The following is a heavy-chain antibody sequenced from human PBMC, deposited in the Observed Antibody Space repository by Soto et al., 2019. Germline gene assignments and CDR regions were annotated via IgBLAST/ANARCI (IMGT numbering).Heavy chain of an antibody. CDR1: GYTFTIYG. CDR3: ARDAMIGFLGWFDP. D-gene: IGHD3-22*01. CDR2: ISAYNGNT. J-gene: IGHJ5*02. V-gene: IGHV1-18*01. Sequence: ASVKVSCKASGYTFTIYGISWVRQAPGQGLEWMGWISAYNGNTNYAQKLQGRVTMTTDTSTSTAYMELRSLRSDDTAVYYCARDAMIGFLGWFDPWGQGTLVTVSS.